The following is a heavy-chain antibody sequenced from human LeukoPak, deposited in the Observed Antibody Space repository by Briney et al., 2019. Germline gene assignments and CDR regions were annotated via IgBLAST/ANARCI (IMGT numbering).Heavy chain of an antibody. CDR3: AKIYCTGTDCYYDY. CDR2: IKQDGSAK. V-gene: IGHV3-7*01. D-gene: IGHD2-2*01. Sequence: GGSLRLSCVASGFTFSSYWMSWVRQAPGKGLEWVANIKQDGSAKYCMDSVKGRFTISRDSAKNSLYLQMNSLRAEDTAVYYCAKIYCTGTDCYYDYWGQGTLVTVSS. J-gene: IGHJ4*02. CDR1: GFTFSSYW.